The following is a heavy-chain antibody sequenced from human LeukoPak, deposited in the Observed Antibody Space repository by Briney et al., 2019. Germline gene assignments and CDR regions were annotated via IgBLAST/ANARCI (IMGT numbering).Heavy chain of an antibody. CDR3: ARSTRTSFGY. D-gene: IGHD1-7*01. V-gene: IGHV1-18*04. Sequence: GASVKVSCKASGYTFTSYVISWVRQAPGQGLEWMGLISAYNGNTNYSQKLQGRVTMTTDPSTSTAYRELRRLRSDDTAVYYCARSTRTSFGYWGQGTLVTVSS. CDR1: GYTFTSYV. J-gene: IGHJ4*02. CDR2: ISAYNGNT.